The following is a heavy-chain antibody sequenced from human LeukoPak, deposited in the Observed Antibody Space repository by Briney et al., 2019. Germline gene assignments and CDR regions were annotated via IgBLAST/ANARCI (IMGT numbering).Heavy chain of an antibody. D-gene: IGHD6-13*01. CDR1: GGSISSHY. CDR2: IYYSGST. V-gene: IGHV4-59*11. Sequence: SETLSLTCTVPGGSISSHYWSWIRQPPGKGLEWIGYIYYSGSTNYNPSLKSRVTISVDTSKNQFSLKLSSVTAADTAVYYCARSAYSSSWSSWGQGTLVTVSS. J-gene: IGHJ5*02. CDR3: ARSAYSSSWSS.